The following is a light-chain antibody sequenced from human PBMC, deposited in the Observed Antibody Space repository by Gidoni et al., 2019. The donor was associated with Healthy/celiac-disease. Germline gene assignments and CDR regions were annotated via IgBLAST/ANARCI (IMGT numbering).Light chain of an antibody. CDR1: QSISSW. CDR3: QQYNSYWT. CDR2: KAS. V-gene: IGKV1-5*03. J-gene: IGKJ1*01. Sequence: DIQMTQSPSTLSASVGDRVTITCRASQSISSWLAWYQQKPGKAPKLLIDKASSLESGVPSRFSGRGCGTEFTLTISSLQPDDFATYYGQQYNSYWTFGQGTKVEIK.